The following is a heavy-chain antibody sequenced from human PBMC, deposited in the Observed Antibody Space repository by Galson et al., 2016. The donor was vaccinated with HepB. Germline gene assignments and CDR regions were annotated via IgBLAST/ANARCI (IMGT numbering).Heavy chain of an antibody. CDR2: INSDGTIS. CDR1: GFSFNTYW. CDR3: GRDHSVVLTTAYNWFDP. V-gene: IGHV3-74*01. D-gene: IGHD4-23*01. Sequence: SLRLSCAASGFSFNTYWMHWVRQAPGKGLVWVSRINSDGTISNYADSVKGRFTISRDNAKNTLYLQMNSLRVEDTAVYYCGRDHSVVLTTAYNWFDPWGQGTLVTVSS. J-gene: IGHJ5*02.